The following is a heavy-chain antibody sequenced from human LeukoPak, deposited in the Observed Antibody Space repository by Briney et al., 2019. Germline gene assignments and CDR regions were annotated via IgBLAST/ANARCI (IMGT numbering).Heavy chain of an antibody. J-gene: IGHJ4*02. CDR2: IYTRGGT. D-gene: IGHD6-13*01. Sequence: GSLRLSCAASGFNFNTYTMNWVRQAPGKGLEWIGRIYTRGGTTYNPSLNSRVTMSLDTSKTQFSLKLTSVTAADTAIYYCARDSIGISAPGADWGQGTLVAVSS. V-gene: IGHV4-4*07. CDR1: GFNFNTYT. CDR3: ARDSIGISAPGAD.